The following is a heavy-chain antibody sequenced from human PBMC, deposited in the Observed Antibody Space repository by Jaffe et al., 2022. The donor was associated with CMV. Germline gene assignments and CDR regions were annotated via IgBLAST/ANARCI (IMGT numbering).Heavy chain of an antibody. Sequence: QLQLQESGPGLVKPSETLSLTCTVSGGSISSSSYYWGWIRQPPGKGLEWIGSIYYSGSTYYNPSLKSRVTISVDTSKNQFSLKLSSVTAADTAVYYCARHPLVKTVAAPRGVSWFDPWGQGTLVTVSS. J-gene: IGHJ5*02. V-gene: IGHV4-39*01. CDR1: GGSISSSSYY. CDR3: ARHPLVKTVAAPRGVSWFDP. D-gene: IGHD6-13*01. CDR2: IYYSGST.